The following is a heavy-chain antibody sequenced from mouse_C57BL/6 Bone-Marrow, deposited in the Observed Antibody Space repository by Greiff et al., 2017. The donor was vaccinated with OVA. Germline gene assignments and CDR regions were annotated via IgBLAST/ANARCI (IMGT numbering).Heavy chain of an antibody. V-gene: IGHV5-12*01. CDR2: ISNGGGST. J-gene: IGHJ4*01. Sequence: EVKLVESGGGLVQPGGSLKLSCAASGFTFSDYYMYWVRQTPEKRLEWVAYISNGGGSTYYPDTVKGRFTISRDNAKYTLYLQMSRLKSEDTAMYYCARLLYYAMDYWGQGTSVTVSS. CDR1: GFTFSDYY. CDR3: ARLLYYAMDY.